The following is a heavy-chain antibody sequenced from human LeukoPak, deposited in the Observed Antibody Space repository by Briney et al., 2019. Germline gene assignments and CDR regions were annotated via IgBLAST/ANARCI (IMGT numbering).Heavy chain of an antibody. CDR3: ARAAYSSTWYSRYFDL. Sequence: HSEGSLRLSCAASGFTFSSYDIHWVRQATGKGLEWVSGIGTAGEIYYPGSVKGRFTTSRENAKNSLYLQMNSLRAGDTAVYYCARAAYSSTWYSRYFDLWGRGTLVTVSS. J-gene: IGHJ2*01. CDR1: GFTFSSYD. CDR2: IGTAGEI. V-gene: IGHV3-13*01. D-gene: IGHD6-13*01.